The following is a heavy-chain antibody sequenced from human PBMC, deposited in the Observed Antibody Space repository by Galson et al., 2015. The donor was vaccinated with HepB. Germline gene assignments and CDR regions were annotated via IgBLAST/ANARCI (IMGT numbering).Heavy chain of an antibody. V-gene: IGHV3-21*01. J-gene: IGHJ4*02. CDR3: ARDPIAVAGSDY. CDR1: GFTFSSYS. CDR2: ISSSSSYI. D-gene: IGHD6-19*01. Sequence: SLRLSCAASGFTFSSYSMNWVRQAPGKGLEWVSSISSSSSYIYYADSVKGRFTISRDNAKNSLYLQMNSLRAEDTAVYYCARDPIAVAGSDYWGQGTLVTVSS.